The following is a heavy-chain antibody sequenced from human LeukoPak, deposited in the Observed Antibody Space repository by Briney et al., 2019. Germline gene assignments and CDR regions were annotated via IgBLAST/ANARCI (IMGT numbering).Heavy chain of an antibody. D-gene: IGHD2-8*01. Sequence: ASETLSLTCTVSGGSMTSNNYYWGWIRQPPGKGLEWIGNIHYSGSTYYSPSLKNRVTISVDTSKNQFSLRLKSVTAADTAVYYCWRPHCSNSVCSSSRVDFWGQGTLVTVSS. V-gene: IGHV4-39*01. CDR1: GGSMTSNNYY. CDR3: WRPHCSNSVCSSSRVDF. J-gene: IGHJ4*02. CDR2: IHYSGST.